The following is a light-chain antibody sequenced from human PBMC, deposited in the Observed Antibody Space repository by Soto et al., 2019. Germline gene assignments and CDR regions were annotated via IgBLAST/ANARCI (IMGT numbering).Light chain of an antibody. CDR2: GDS. V-gene: IGLV1-40*01. CDR3: QSYDSSL. Sequence: QSVLTQPPSVSGAPGQRVTISCTGSSSNIGAGYDVNWYQQLPGTAPKLLIFGDSNRPSGVPDRFSGSKSGTSASLVITGLQADDEADYYCQSYDSSLFGGGTKLTVL. CDR1: SSNIGAGYD. J-gene: IGLJ2*01.